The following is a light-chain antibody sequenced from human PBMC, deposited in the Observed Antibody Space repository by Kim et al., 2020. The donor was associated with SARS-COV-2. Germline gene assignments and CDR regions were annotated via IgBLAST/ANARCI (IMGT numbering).Light chain of an antibody. V-gene: IGLV3-21*04. CDR3: QVWDNSRVHLV. CDR1: NIGVKS. J-gene: IGLJ2*01. Sequence: APDKTASITWGGDNIGVKSVPWYQQRPGQAPVVVIHYDSHRPLGIPERFSGSNSGNTATLTITGVEAGDEADYYCQVWDNSRVHLVFGGGTQLTVL. CDR2: YDS.